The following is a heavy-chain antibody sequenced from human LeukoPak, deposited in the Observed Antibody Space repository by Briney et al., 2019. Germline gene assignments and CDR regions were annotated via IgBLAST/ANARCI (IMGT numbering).Heavy chain of an antibody. CDR3: ARVGSYNGMDV. J-gene: IGHJ6*02. CDR2: ISYSGST. CDR1: GGYINNNY. D-gene: IGHD5-18*01. Sequence: SETLSLTCTVSGGYINNNYWSWIRQPPGKGLEWIGYISYSGSTNYNPSLKSRVTISVDKSKNQFSLKLSSVTAADTAVYYCARVGSYNGMDVWGQGTTVTVSS. V-gene: IGHV4-59*12.